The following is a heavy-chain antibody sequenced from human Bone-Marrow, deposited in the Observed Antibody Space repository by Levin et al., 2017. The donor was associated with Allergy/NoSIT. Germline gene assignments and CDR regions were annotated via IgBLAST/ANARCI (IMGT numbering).Heavy chain of an antibody. CDR1: GFTFSTYA. J-gene: IGHJ4*02. CDR3: AKRDDTGRIFDN. Sequence: PPGGSLRLSCAASGFTFSTYAMSWVRQAPGKGLEWVSAISSGGGSTYYADSVKGRFTISRDNSKNTLNLQMNSLRVEDTAVYYCAKRDDTGRIFDNWGQGTLVTVSS. D-gene: IGHD5-24*01. CDR2: ISSGGGST. V-gene: IGHV3-23*01.